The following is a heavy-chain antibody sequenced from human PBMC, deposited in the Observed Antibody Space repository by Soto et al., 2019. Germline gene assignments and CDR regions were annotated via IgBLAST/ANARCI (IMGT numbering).Heavy chain of an antibody. CDR2: ISYEGSDK. D-gene: IGHD3-22*01. V-gene: IGHV3-30-3*01. CDR1: GFTFSSYS. Sequence: QVQLVESGGGVVQPGRSLRLSCVASGFTFSSYSMHWVRQAPGKGLEWVAIISYEGSDKYYADSVKGRFTISRDNSKNTLYLQMNSLRAEDTAVYYCARGADYFGSIAYEDYWGQRTLVTVSS. J-gene: IGHJ4*02. CDR3: ARGADYFGSIAYEDY.